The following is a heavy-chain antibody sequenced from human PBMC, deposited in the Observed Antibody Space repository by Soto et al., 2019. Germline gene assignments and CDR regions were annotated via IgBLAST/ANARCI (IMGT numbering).Heavy chain of an antibody. CDR1: GFTVSSNY. CDR2: IYSGGST. CDR3: ARDSGIAVADAFDI. J-gene: IGHJ3*02. V-gene: IGHV3-53*04. D-gene: IGHD6-19*01. Sequence: GGSLRLSCAASGFTVSSNYMSWVRQAPGKGLEWVSVIYSGGSTYYADSVKGRFTISRHNSKNTLYLQMNSRRAEDTAVYYCARDSGIAVADAFDIWGQGTMVTVSS.